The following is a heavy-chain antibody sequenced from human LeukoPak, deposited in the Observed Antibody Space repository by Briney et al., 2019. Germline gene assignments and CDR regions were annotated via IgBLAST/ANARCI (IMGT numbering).Heavy chain of an antibody. CDR2: IRYDAGNK. V-gene: IGHV3-30*02. Sequence: PGGSLRLSCAASGFTFSNYAMHWVRQAPGKGLEWVAFIRYDAGNKYYADSVKGRFTISRDNAKNSLYLQMNSLRAEDTALYYCAKELTLRPDILTGYVNFDYWGQGTLVTVSS. D-gene: IGHD3-9*01. J-gene: IGHJ4*02. CDR1: GFTFSNYA. CDR3: AKELTLRPDILTGYVNFDY.